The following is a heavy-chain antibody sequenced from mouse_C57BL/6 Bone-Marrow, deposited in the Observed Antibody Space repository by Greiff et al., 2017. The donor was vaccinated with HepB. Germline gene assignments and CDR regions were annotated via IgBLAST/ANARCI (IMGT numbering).Heavy chain of an antibody. V-gene: IGHV1-18*01. J-gene: IGHJ2*01. CDR1: GYTFTDYN. CDR2: INPNNGGT. CDR3: ARRAYYSNPYYFDY. Sequence: EVQLQQSGPELVKPGASVKIPCKASGYTFTDYNMDWVKQSHGKSLEWIGDINPNNGGTIYNQKFKGKATLTVDKSSSTAYMELRSLTSEDTAVYYCARRAYYSNPYYFDYWGQGTTLTVSS. D-gene: IGHD2-5*01.